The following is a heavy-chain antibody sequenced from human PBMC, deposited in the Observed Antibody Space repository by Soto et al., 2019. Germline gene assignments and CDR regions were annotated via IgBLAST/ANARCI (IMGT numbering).Heavy chain of an antibody. J-gene: IGHJ4*02. CDR3: TREIWDGVVIPAAMMF. Sequence: QVQLVQSGAEVKKPGASVKVSCKASGYTFTGYAIQWVRQAPGQGLEWMGWINTGNGNTHSSQRFQGRVTITRDTSANTADMELSSLRPKDTAVYFCTREIWDGVVIPAAMMFWGQGTLVTVSS. CDR2: INTGNGNT. CDR1: GYTFTGYA. V-gene: IGHV1-3*04. D-gene: IGHD2-2*01.